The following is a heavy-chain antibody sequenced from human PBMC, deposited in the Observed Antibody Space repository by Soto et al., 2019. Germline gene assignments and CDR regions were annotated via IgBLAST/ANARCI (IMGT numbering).Heavy chain of an antibody. Sequence: PSETPSLTCAVYGGSFSGYYWSWISQPPGKGLEWIGDTNPTRTTNYNPSLKRRVTISVDTSENQCSLNLSSVTAADTAVYYCARVRVLRFLEWSETDYYYGMDVWGQGTTVT. D-gene: IGHD3-3*01. V-gene: IGHV4-34*01. CDR1: GGSFSGYY. CDR3: ARVRVLRFLEWSETDYYYGMDV. CDR2: TNPTRTT. J-gene: IGHJ6*02.